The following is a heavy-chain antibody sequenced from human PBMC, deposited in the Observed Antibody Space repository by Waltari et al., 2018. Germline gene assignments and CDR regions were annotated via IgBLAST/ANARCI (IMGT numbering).Heavy chain of an antibody. CDR1: GGTFSSYA. CDR3: ARTGGGGSYSPSSY. V-gene: IGHV1-69*05. Sequence: QVQLVQSGAEVKKPGSSVKVSCKASGGTFSSYAISCVRQAPGQGLEWMGGIIPIFGTATYAQKFQGRGTVTTDESTGTAYMELGSVRSEETAVYNGARTGGGGSYSPSSYWGQGTMVTVSS. J-gene: IGHJ4*02. CDR2: IIPIFGTA. D-gene: IGHD3-10*01.